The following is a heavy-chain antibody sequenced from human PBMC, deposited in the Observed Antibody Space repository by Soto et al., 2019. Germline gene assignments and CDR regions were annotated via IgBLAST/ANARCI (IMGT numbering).Heavy chain of an antibody. Sequence: QVQLVESGGGVVQPGRSLRLSCAASGFTFSSYAMHWVRQAPGKGLEWVAVISYDGSNKYYADSVKGRFTISRDNSKNPLYLQMNSLRAEDTAVYYCARSEIAAAGPFDYWGQGTLVTVSS. CDR3: ARSEIAAAGPFDY. CDR2: ISYDGSNK. D-gene: IGHD6-13*01. V-gene: IGHV3-30-3*01. J-gene: IGHJ4*02. CDR1: GFTFSSYA.